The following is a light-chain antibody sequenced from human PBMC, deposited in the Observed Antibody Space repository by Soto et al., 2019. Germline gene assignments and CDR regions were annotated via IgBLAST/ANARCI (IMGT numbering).Light chain of an antibody. CDR2: GAS. CDR1: QSISSNY. V-gene: IGKV3-20*01. J-gene: IGKJ3*01. CDR3: QQYSSSPPEFT. Sequence: EIVLTQSPGTLSLSPGERATLSCRASQSISSNYLAWYQQRPGQAPRLLIFGASYRATGIPDRFSGSGSGTDFTLTISRLEPEDFVVYYCQQYSSSPPEFTFGPGTRVESK.